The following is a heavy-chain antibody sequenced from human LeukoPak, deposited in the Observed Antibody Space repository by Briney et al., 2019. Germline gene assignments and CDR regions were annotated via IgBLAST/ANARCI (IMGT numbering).Heavy chain of an antibody. CDR1: GFTFSDYY. CDR3: AKDASSGWPNWFDP. Sequence: GGSLRLSCAASGFTFSDYYMSWIRQAPGKGLEWISYISSGGGTIYYADSVRGRFTISRDNAKNSLYLQMNSLRAEDTAVYYSAKDASSGWPNWFDPWGQGTLVTVSS. J-gene: IGHJ5*02. CDR2: ISSGGGTI. D-gene: IGHD6-19*01. V-gene: IGHV3-11*01.